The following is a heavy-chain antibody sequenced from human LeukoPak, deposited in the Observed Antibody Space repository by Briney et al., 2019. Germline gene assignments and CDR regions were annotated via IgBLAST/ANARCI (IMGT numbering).Heavy chain of an antibody. CDR2: IRYDGSNK. V-gene: IGHV3-30*02. J-gene: IGHJ4*02. CDR3: ANPPRDNYDFWSGYHYDY. CDR1: GFTFSSYG. Sequence: GGSLRLFCPASGFTFSSYGMHWVRQAPGKGLEWVAFIRYDGSNKYYANSVKGRFTISRDNSKNTLYLQMNSLRAEDTAVYYCANPPRDNYDFWSGYHYDYWGQGTLVTVSS. D-gene: IGHD3-3*01.